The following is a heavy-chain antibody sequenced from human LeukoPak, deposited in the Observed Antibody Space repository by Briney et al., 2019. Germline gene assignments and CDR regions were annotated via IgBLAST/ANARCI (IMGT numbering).Heavy chain of an antibody. V-gene: IGHV3-53*01. CDR3: AKGGSYVSFDY. J-gene: IGHJ4*02. Sequence: GGSLRLSCAASGFTVSSNYMSWVRQAPGKGLEWVSVIYSGGSTYYADSVKGRFTISRDNSRNTNYLQMNSLRAEDTAVYYCAKGGSYVSFDYWGQGTLVTVSS. D-gene: IGHD1-26*01. CDR2: IYSGGST. CDR1: GFTVSSNY.